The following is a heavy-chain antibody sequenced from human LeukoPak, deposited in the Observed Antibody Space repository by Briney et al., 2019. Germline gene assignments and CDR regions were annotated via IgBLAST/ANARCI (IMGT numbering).Heavy chain of an antibody. Sequence: GASVKVSCKASGYTFTGYYMHWVRQAPGQGLEWMGWINPNSGGTNYAQKFQGRVTMTRATSISTAYMELSRLRADDTAVYYCARDPRRITMIVVGANWFDPWGQGTLVTVSS. D-gene: IGHD3-22*01. CDR3: ARDPRRITMIVVGANWFDP. CDR1: GYTFTGYY. V-gene: IGHV1-2*02. J-gene: IGHJ5*02. CDR2: INPNSGGT.